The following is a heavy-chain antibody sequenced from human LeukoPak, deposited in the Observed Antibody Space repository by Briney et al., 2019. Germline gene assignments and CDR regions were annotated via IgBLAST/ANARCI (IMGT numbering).Heavy chain of an antibody. V-gene: IGHV3-7*01. CDR3: ASSEGGGSYWYFDY. Sequence: PGGSLRLSCAASGFTFSSYWMSWVRQAPGKGLEWVANIKQEGSEKYYVDSVKGRFTISRDNAKNSLYLQMNSLRAEDTAVYYCASSEGGGSYWYFDYWGQGTLVTVSS. D-gene: IGHD1-26*01. CDR2: IKQEGSEK. J-gene: IGHJ4*02. CDR1: GFTFSSYW.